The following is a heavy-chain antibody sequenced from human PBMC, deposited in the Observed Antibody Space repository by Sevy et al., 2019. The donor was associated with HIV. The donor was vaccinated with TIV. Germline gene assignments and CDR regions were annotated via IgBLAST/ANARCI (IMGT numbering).Heavy chain of an antibody. Sequence: GGSLRLSCEVSGFIFSDFYMSWIRQAPGKGLEWISFISSRSTYTNYTNSVEGRFTISRDNAKNSLYLQMDSLRVEDTAVYYCAREIREFLSPTSFDLWGQGTLVTVSS. D-gene: IGHD3-10*01. J-gene: IGHJ5*01. CDR3: AREIREFLSPTSFDL. CDR1: GFIFSDFY. CDR2: ISSRSTYT. V-gene: IGHV3-11*06.